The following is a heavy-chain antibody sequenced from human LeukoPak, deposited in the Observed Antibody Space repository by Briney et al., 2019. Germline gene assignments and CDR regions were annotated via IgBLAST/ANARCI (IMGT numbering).Heavy chain of an antibody. D-gene: IGHD6-19*01. CDR1: GGSFSAYY. CDR2: INHSGST. CDR3: VTRPSSTGWYYFDF. V-gene: IGHV4-34*01. J-gene: IGHJ4*02. Sequence: SETLSLTCAVYGGSFSAYYWTWIRQPPGKGLEWIGEINHSGSTNYNPSLKSRVTISIDTSKNQFSLKLSSVTAADTAVYYCVTRPSSTGWYYFDFWSQGTLVTVSS.